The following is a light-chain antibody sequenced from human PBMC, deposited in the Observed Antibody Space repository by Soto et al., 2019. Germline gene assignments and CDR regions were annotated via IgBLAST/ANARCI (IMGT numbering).Light chain of an antibody. CDR3: QQYDYWYT. V-gene: IGKV3-15*01. CDR2: GAS. Sequence: EIVMTQSPATLSVSPGERATLSCRASQSVSTNLGWYQQRPGQAPRLLIYGASTRATGIPARFSGSGSGTEFTLNISSLQSEDFALYFCQQYDYWYTFGQGTKLEIK. J-gene: IGKJ2*01. CDR1: QSVSTN.